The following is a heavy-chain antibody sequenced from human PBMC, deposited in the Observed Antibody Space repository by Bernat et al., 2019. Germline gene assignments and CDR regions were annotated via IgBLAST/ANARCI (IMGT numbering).Heavy chain of an antibody. J-gene: IGHJ2*01. CDR2: ISGSGGST. D-gene: IGHD4-17*01. V-gene: IGHV3-23*04. Sequence: EVQLVESGGGLIQPGGSLRLSCAASGFTVSSSYAMSWVRQAPGKGLEWVSGISGSGGSTYYADSVKGRFTISRDNSKNTLYLQMNSLRAEDTAVYYCAKGRDYGDYYWYFDLWGRGTLVTVSS. CDR1: GFTVSSSYA. CDR3: AKGRDYGDYYWYFDL.